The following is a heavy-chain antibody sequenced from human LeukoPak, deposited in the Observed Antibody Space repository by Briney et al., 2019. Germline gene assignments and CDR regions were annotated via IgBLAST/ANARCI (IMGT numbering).Heavy chain of an antibody. CDR3: ARATAAAGKDY. J-gene: IGHJ4*02. CDR2: IYSGGST. D-gene: IGHD6-13*01. V-gene: IGHV3-66*01. CDR1: GFTVSSNY. Sequence: GGSLRLSCAASGFTVSSNYMSWVRQAPGKGLEWVSVIYSGGSTYYADSVKGRFTISRDNSKNTLYLQMNSLRAEDTAVYYCARATAAAGKDYWGQGTLVTVSS.